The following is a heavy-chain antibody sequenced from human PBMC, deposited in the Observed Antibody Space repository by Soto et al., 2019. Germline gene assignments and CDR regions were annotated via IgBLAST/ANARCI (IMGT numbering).Heavy chain of an antibody. V-gene: IGHV1-8*01. CDR3: ARAPLVGFSEWLPVYYNWFDP. CDR2: MNTNIGDT. CDR1: GYTVTNSD. J-gene: IGHJ5*02. Sequence: QVHLVQSGAEVKRPRASVTVSCRASGYTVTNSDINWVRQATGQGLEWMGWMNTNIGDTGYAQNFQGRVTFPRNPSTRTAYMELSSLRSDDTAVYYCARAPLVGFSEWLPVYYNWFDPWGQGTLVTVSS. D-gene: IGHD3-3*01.